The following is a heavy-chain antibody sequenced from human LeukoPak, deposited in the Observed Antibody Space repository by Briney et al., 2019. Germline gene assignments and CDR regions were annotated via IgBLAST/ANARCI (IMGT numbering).Heavy chain of an antibody. CDR1: GGSFSGYY. J-gene: IGHJ4*02. D-gene: IGHD3-10*01. V-gene: IGHV4-34*01. CDR2: INHSGST. Sequence: KPSETLSLTCAVYGGSFSGYYWSWIRQPQGKGLEWIGEINHSGSTNYNPSLKSRVTISVDTSKNQFSLKLSSVTAADTAVYYCASRYGSGYYWGQGTLVTVSS. CDR3: ASRYGSGYY.